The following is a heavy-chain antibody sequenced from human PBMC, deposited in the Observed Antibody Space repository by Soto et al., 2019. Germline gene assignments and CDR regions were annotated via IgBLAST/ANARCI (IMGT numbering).Heavy chain of an antibody. CDR2: IHGDGGKI. Sequence: GGSLRLSCAASGFMFSAYWMSWVRQAPGKGLEWVANIHGDGGKIYYVDSVKCRFTISRDNAKRTLYLQMNSLRAEDTAVYYCAGDFYGGYTYGPVEYWGQGALVTVSS. CDR3: AGDFYGGYTYGPVEY. CDR1: GFMFSAYW. J-gene: IGHJ4*02. D-gene: IGHD5-18*01. V-gene: IGHV3-7*01.